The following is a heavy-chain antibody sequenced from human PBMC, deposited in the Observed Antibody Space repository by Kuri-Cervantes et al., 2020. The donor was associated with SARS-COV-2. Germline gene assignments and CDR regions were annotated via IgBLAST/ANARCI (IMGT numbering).Heavy chain of an antibody. CDR1: GFTFSSYA. V-gene: IGHV3-23*01. J-gene: IGHJ4*02. Sequence: GESLKISCAASGFTFSSYAMSWVRQAPGKGLEWVSASSGSGGSTYYADSVEGRFTISRDNSKNTLYLQMNSLRAEDTAVYYCAKDLSGSYYFDYWGQGTLVTVSS. CDR3: AKDLSGSYYFDY. CDR2: SSGSGGST. D-gene: IGHD1-26*01.